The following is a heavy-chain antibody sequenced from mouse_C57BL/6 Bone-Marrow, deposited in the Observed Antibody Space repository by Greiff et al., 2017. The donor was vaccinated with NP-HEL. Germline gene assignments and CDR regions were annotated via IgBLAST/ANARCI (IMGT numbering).Heavy chain of an antibody. J-gene: IGHJ2*01. V-gene: IGHV1-63*01. CDR2: IYPGGGYT. Sequence: VQLQQSGAELVRPGTSVKMSCKASGYTFTNYWIGWAKQRPGHGLEWIGDIYPGGGYTNYNEKFKGKATLTADKSSSTAYMQFSSLTSEDSAIYYCARRIYYDYLWYFDYWGQGTTLTVSS. D-gene: IGHD2-4*01. CDR3: ARRIYYDYLWYFDY. CDR1: GYTFTNYW.